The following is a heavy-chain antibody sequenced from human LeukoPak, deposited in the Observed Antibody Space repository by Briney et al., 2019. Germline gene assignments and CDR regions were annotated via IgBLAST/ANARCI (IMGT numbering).Heavy chain of an antibody. Sequence: GGSLRLSCAASGFTFSSYGMHWVRQAPGKGLEWVSILYGDGSAYYADSMKGRFTISRDNSKNTLYLQMNSLRVEDTAVHYCARVVVATNTFDAFDIWGQGTMVTVSS. CDR3: ARVVVATNTFDAFDI. CDR1: GFTFSSYG. V-gene: IGHV3-53*01. CDR2: LYGDGSA. J-gene: IGHJ3*02. D-gene: IGHD5-12*01.